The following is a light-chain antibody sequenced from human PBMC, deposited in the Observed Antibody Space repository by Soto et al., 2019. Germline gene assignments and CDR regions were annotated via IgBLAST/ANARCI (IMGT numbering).Light chain of an antibody. Sequence: DIQMTQSPSTLSASVGDRVTITCRASQSISSWLAWYQQKPGKAPKLLIYDASSLQSGVPSRFSGSGFGTEFTLTISSLPHGGFATYDCQPYSGPGTFGQGTKVDIK. CDR1: QSISSW. CDR2: DAS. CDR3: QPYSGPGT. V-gene: IGKV1-5*01. J-gene: IGKJ1*01.